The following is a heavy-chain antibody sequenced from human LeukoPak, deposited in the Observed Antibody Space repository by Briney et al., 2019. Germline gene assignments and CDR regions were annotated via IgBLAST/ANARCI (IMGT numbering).Heavy chain of an antibody. CDR3: AKDALSAVPLYFFDY. Sequence: GGSLRLSCAASGFTFSSYTMNWVRQGPGKGLEWVSAISGSGGSTYYADSVKGRFTISRDNSKNTLYLQMNSLRAEDTAVYYCAKDALSAVPLYFFDYWGQGTLVTVSS. D-gene: IGHD6-25*01. V-gene: IGHV3-23*01. J-gene: IGHJ4*02. CDR2: ISGSGGST. CDR1: GFTFSSYT.